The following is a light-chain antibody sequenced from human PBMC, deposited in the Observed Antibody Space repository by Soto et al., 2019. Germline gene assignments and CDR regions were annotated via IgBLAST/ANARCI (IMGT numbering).Light chain of an antibody. V-gene: IGKV3-15*01. CDR1: QSVSSN. J-gene: IGKJ3*01. CDR2: GAS. Sequence: EIVMTKSPATLSVSPGARATLSCRASQSVSSNLAWYQQKPGQAPRLLIYGASTRATGIPARFSGSGSGTEFTLTISSLQPEDFAVYYCQQYNNWLFTFGPGTKVDIK. CDR3: QQYNNWLFT.